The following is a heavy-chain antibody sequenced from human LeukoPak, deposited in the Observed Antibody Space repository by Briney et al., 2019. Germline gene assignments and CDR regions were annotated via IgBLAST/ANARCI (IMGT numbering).Heavy chain of an antibody. CDR2: IYGNGGRT. CDR1: GFTFDDYG. D-gene: IGHD1-26*01. V-gene: IGHV3-20*04. CDR3: ARDRGGSYYFDY. Sequence: PGGSLRLSCAASGFTFDDYGMSWVRQAPGKGVEWVSGIYGNGGRTVYADSVKGRFTISRDNAKNSLYLQMNSLRAEDTALYYCARDRGGSYYFDYWGQGTLVTVSS. J-gene: IGHJ4*02.